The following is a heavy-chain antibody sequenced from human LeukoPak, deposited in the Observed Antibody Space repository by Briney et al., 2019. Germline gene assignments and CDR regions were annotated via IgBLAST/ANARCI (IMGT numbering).Heavy chain of an antibody. J-gene: IGHJ4*02. V-gene: IGHV3-23*01. D-gene: IGHD5-18*01. CDR2: ISGSGGST. Sequence: GGSLRPSCATSGFTFSSYAMSWVRQAPGKGLEWVSAISGSGGSTYYADSVKGRFTISRDNSKNTLYLQMNSLRAEDTAVYYCAKGLAQLWFYWGQGTLVTVSS. CDR3: AKGLAQLWFY. CDR1: GFTFSSYA.